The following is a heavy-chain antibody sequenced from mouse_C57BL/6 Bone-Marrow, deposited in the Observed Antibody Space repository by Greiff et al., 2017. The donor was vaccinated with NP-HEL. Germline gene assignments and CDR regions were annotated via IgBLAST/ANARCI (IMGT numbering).Heavy chain of an antibody. J-gene: IGHJ1*03. CDR2: IYPGDGDT. D-gene: IGHD1-1*01. CDR1: GYAFSSSW. Sequence: VQLQQSGPELVKPGASVKISCKASGYAFSSSWMNWVKQRPGKGLEWIGRIYPGDGDTNYNGKFKGKATLTADKSSSTAYMQLSSLTSEDSAVYFCARGFITTGGYFDVWGTGTTVTVSS. CDR3: ARGFITTGGYFDV. V-gene: IGHV1-82*01.